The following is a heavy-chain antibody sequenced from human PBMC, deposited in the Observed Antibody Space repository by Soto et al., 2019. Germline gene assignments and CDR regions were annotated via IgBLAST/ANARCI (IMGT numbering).Heavy chain of an antibody. V-gene: IGHV1-69*13. J-gene: IGHJ4*02. Sequence: SVKVSCKASGGTFSSYAISWVRQAPGQGLEWMGGIIPIFGTANYAQKFQGRVTITADESTSTAYMELSSLRSEDTAVYYCARDNIDDILTGSWYDYWGQGTLVTVSS. CDR3: ARDNIDDILTGSWYDY. CDR2: IIPIFGTA. D-gene: IGHD3-9*01. CDR1: GGTFSSYA.